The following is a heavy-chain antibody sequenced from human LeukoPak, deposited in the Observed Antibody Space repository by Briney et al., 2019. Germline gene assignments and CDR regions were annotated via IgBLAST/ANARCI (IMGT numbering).Heavy chain of an antibody. CDR2: IYYSGST. Sequence: SETLSLTCTVSGGSISSYYWSWIRQPAGEGLEWIGYIYYSGSTNYNPSLKSRVTISVDTSKNQFSLKLSSVTAADTAVYYCALHDYGDSHYFDYWGQGTLVTVSS. J-gene: IGHJ4*02. CDR1: GGSISSYY. V-gene: IGHV4-59*01. CDR3: ALHDYGDSHYFDY. D-gene: IGHD4-17*01.